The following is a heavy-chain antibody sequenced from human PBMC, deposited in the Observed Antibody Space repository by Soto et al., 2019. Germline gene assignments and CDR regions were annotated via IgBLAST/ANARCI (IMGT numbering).Heavy chain of an antibody. J-gene: IGHJ4*02. Sequence: ASVKFSCKVSGYTLTELSMRWLRQAPGKGLEWMGSFDPEDGETIYAQKFQGRVTMTEDTSTDTAYMELSSLRSEDTAVYYCATDGWAGELQYDYWGQGTLVTVSS. CDR3: ATDGWAGELQYDY. CDR2: FDPEDGET. D-gene: IGHD1-26*01. CDR1: GYTLTELS. V-gene: IGHV1-24*01.